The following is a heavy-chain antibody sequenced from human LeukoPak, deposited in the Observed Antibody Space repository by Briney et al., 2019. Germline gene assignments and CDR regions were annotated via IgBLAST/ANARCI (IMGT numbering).Heavy chain of an antibody. V-gene: IGHV3-21*01. J-gene: IGHJ6*03. Sequence: PGGSLRLSCAASGFTFSTYSMAWVRQAPGKGLEWVSSISSSSSYIYYADSVKGRFTISRDNAKNSLHLQMNSLRAEDTAVYYCARDQITTIRGIIARSTPYYDYHYMDVWGKGTTVTVSS. CDR1: GFTFSTYS. D-gene: IGHD3-10*01. CDR3: ARDQITTIRGIIARSTPYYDYHYMDV. CDR2: ISSSSSYI.